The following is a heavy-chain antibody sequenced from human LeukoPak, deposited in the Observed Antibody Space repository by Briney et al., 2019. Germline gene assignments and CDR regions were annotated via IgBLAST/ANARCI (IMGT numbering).Heavy chain of an antibody. D-gene: IGHD4-23*01. V-gene: IGHV3-48*04. CDR3: ARDFYGGILL. Sequence: PGGSLRLSCAASGFTFSSYSMNWVRQAPGKGLEWVSYISSSSSTIYYADSVKGRFTISRDNAKNSLYLQMNGLRAEDTAVYYCARDFYGGILLGGQGTLVTVPS. CDR1: GFTFSSYS. CDR2: ISSSSSTI. J-gene: IGHJ4*02.